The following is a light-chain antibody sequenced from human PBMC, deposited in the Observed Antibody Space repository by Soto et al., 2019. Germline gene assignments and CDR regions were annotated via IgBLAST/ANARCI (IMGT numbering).Light chain of an antibody. CDR2: DIS. J-gene: IGKJ1*01. CDR1: QSVSRR. CDR3: QQYISYWT. Sequence: DIQMTQSPPTLSASVGDRVTINCRASQSVSRRLAWYQQKPGKTPKLLIYDISILESGVPSRFSGSGSGTEFALTISSLQADDFATYYCQQYISYWTFGQGTKVEIK. V-gene: IGKV1-5*01.